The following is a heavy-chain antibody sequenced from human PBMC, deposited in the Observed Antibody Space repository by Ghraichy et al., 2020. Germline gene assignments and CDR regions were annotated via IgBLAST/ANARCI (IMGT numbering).Heavy chain of an antibody. Sequence: SETLSLTCTVSGGPISSYHWSWIRQPAGKGLEWIGRIYISGSTNHNPSPKSRVTMSVDTSKNQFSLKLSSVTAADTAVYYCARAQYYYDSLDYWGQGTLVTVSS. CDR2: IYISGST. J-gene: IGHJ4*02. CDR3: ARAQYYYDSLDY. V-gene: IGHV4-4*07. D-gene: IGHD3-22*01. CDR1: GGPISSYH.